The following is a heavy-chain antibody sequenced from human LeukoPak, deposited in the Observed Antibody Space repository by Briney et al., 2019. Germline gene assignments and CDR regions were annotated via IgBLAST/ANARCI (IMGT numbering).Heavy chain of an antibody. J-gene: IGHJ4*02. V-gene: IGHV4-30-4*07. D-gene: IGHD3-9*01. CDR1: GGSISSGDYS. Sequence: SETLSLTCAVSGGSISSGDYSWSWIRQPPGKGLEWIGYMYYSGSTYSNLSLKSRVTISVDTSKNQFSLKLSSVTAADTAVYYCASGLRYFDLYYWGQGTLVTVSS. CDR2: MYYSGST. CDR3: ASGLRYFDLYY.